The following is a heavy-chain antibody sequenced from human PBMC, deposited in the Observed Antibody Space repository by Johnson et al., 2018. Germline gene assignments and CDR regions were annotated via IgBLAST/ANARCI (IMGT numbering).Heavy chain of an antibody. CDR2: IIPIFGTA. Sequence: QVQLVQSGAEVKKPGSSVKVSCKASGGTFSSYAISWVRQAPGQGLEWMGGIIPIFGTANSAQKFQGRVTITADESTSTAYRELSSLRSEDTGVYYCARVPSPYCSGGSCYYYYGMDVWGQGTTVTVSS. V-gene: IGHV1-69*01. J-gene: IGHJ6*02. D-gene: IGHD2-15*01. CDR3: ARVPSPYCSGGSCYYYYGMDV. CDR1: GGTFSSYA.